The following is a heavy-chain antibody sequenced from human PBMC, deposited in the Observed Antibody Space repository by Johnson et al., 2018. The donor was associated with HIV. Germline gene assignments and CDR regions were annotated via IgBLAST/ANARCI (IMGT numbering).Heavy chain of an antibody. CDR1: GFTFSSYA. CDR2: ISYDGSNK. CDR3: AKDSFVYGGSFDI. V-gene: IGHV3-30-3*01. Sequence: VQLLESGGGVVQPGRSLRLSCAASGFTFSSYAMHWVRQAPGKGLEWVAVISYDGSNKYYADSVKGRFTISRDNSKNTLYVQMNSLRAEDTAVYYCAKDSFVYGGSFDIWGQGTMVTVSS. J-gene: IGHJ3*02. D-gene: IGHD4-23*01.